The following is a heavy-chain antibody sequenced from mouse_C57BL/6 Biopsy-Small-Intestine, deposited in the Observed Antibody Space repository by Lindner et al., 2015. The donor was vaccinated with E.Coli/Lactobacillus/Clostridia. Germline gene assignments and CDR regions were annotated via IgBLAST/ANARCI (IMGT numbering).Heavy chain of an antibody. CDR2: VYPYNGGT. D-gene: IGHD1-1*01. V-gene: IGHV1-36*01. Sequence: VQLQESGPELVKPGASVKMSCKASGYTFTDYYMHWVKQSHGKSLEWIGLVYPYNGGTSYNQKFKGKATLTVDTSSSTAYMELNSLTSEDSAVYYCARHYYGSSYWYFDVWGTGTTVTVSS. J-gene: IGHJ1*03. CDR3: ARHYYGSSYWYFDV. CDR1: GYTFTDYY.